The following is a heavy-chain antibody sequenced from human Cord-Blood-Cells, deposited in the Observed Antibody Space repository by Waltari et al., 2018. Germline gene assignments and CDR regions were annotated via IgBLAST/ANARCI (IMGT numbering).Heavy chain of an antibody. CDR3: ARDLPEGSYYDY. CDR2: IYHSGST. D-gene: IGHD1-26*01. Sequence: QVQLQESGPGLVKPSETPSLTCAVSGYSISSGYYWGWIRQPPGKGLEWIGSIYHSGSTYYNPSLKSRVTISVDTSKNQFSLKLSSVTAADTAVYYCARDLPEGSYYDYWGQGTLVTVSS. V-gene: IGHV4-38-2*02. J-gene: IGHJ4*02. CDR1: GYSISSGYY.